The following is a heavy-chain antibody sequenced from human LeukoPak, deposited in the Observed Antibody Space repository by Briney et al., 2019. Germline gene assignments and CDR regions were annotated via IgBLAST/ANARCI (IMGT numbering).Heavy chain of an antibody. V-gene: IGHV4-31*03. CDR2: ICRSGGT. J-gene: IGHJ4*02. CDR1: SASITSGGYC. Sequence: PSETLSLTCSVSSASITSGGYCWSWLRHHPEKGLEWIGYICRSGGTSYNPSLKSRVTISADTSKNLFSLNLSSVTAADTAVYYCARNYDIGPNFDYWGQGTLVTVSS. D-gene: IGHD3-9*01. CDR3: ARNYDIGPNFDY.